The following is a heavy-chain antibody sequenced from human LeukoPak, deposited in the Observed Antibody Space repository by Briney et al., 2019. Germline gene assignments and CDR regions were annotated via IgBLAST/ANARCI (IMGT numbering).Heavy chain of an antibody. V-gene: IGHV4-34*01. J-gene: IGHJ6*02. CDR3: ARGIPRITMVRGVPKTYGMDV. CDR1: GGSFSGYY. CDR2: INHSGST. D-gene: IGHD3-10*01. Sequence: PSETLSLTCAVYGGSFSGYYWSWIRQPPGKGLEWIGEINHSGSTNYNPSLKSRVTISVDTSKNQFSLKLSSVTAADTAVHYCARGIPRITMVRGVPKTYGMDVWGQGTTVTVSS.